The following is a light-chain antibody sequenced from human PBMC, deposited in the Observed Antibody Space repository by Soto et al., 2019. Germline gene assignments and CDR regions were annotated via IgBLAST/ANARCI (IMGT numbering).Light chain of an antibody. CDR1: QSVSSSY. V-gene: IGKV3-20*01. CDR2: ATS. Sequence: EIVLTQSPGTLSLSSGERATLSCRASQSVSSSYLAWYQQKPGQAPRLLVYATSSRATGIPDRFSGSGSETDFTLTISRLEPEDFAVYYCQQYGSSSFTLGQGTKLEIK. CDR3: QQYGSSSFT. J-gene: IGKJ2*01.